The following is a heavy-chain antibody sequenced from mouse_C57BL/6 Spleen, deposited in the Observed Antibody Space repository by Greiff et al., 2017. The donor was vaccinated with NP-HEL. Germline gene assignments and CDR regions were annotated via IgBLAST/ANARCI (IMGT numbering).Heavy chain of an antibody. CDR3: ARKGHRDYGFFLDY. D-gene: IGHD1-1*01. V-gene: IGHV1-82*01. CDR1: GYAFSSSW. CDR2: IYPGDGDT. J-gene: IGHJ2*01. Sequence: QVQLQQSGPELVKPGASVKISCKASGYAFSSSWMNWVKQRPGKGLEWIGRIYPGDGDTNYNGKFKGKATLTADKSSSTAYMQLSSLTSEDSAVYFCARKGHRDYGFFLDYWGQGTTLTVSS.